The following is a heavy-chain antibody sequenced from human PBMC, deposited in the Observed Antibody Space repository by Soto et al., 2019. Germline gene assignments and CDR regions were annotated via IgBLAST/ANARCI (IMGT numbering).Heavy chain of an antibody. CDR2: INPSGGST. Sequence: QVQLVQSGAEVKKPGASVKVSCKASGYTFTHYYIHWVRQAPGQGLEWMGMINPSGGSTDYAQKCQGRDTMTTDTCTTTVYMELSSLRCDDTAVYYCARPPVPGWTKGVCYPCDHWGQGTRVTVSS. J-gene: IGHJ4*02. CDR3: ARPPVPGWTKGVCYPCDH. D-gene: IGHD2-8*01. CDR1: GYTFTHYY. V-gene: IGHV1-46*01.